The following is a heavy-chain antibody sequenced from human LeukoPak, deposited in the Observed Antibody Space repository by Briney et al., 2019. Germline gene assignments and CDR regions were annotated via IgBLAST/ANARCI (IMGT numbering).Heavy chain of an antibody. D-gene: IGHD3-16*02. CDR1: GGSFSGYY. Sequence: SETLSLTCAVYGGSFSGYYWSWIRQPPGKGLEWIGSIYYSGSTYYNPSLKSRVTISVDTSKNQFSLKLSSVTAADTAVYYCATRLYYDYVWGSYRSPPDYWGQGTLVTVSS. V-gene: IGHV4-34*01. J-gene: IGHJ4*02. CDR3: ATRLYYDYVWGSYRSPPDY. CDR2: IYYSGST.